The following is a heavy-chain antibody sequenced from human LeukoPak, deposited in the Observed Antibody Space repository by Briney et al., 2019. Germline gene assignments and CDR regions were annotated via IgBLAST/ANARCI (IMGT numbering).Heavy chain of an antibody. J-gene: IGHJ4*02. Sequence: GRSLRLSCAASGFTFSTYGMHLVRQAPGKGLEWVAVIWYDGSSKYYADSVKGRFTISRDNSKNTLYLQMNSLRAEGTAVYYCARDPIQYSTAWYSDYWGQGTLVTVSS. V-gene: IGHV3-33*01. CDR3: ARDPIQYSTAWYSDY. CDR2: IWYDGSSK. CDR1: GFTFSTYG. D-gene: IGHD6-19*01.